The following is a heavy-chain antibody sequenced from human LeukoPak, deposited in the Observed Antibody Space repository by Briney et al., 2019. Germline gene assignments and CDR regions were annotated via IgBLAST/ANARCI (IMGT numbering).Heavy chain of an antibody. CDR2: IIPILGIA. J-gene: IGHJ5*02. CDR3: ARDYDSSGYYRNWFDP. D-gene: IGHD3-22*01. V-gene: IGHV1-69*04. CDR1: GGTFSSYA. Sequence: GASVKVSCKASGGTFSSYAIIWVRQAPGQGLEWMGRIIPILGIANYAQKFQGRVTITADKSTSTAYMELSSLRSEDTAVYYCARDYDSSGYYRNWFDPWGQGTLVTVSS.